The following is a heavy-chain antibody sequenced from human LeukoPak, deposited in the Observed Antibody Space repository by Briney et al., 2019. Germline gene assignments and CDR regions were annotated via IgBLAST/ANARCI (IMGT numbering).Heavy chain of an antibody. CDR3: VKDRYGDLDY. Sequence: GRSLRLSCAASGFKFNSYGMHWVRQAPGKGLEWLTIIWHDGSNKFYADSVKGRFTISRDNSNNTLFLQMDSLRAEDTAVYYCVKDRYGDLDYWGQGILVTVSS. D-gene: IGHD4/OR15-4a*01. V-gene: IGHV3-33*06. J-gene: IGHJ4*01. CDR1: GFKFNSYG. CDR2: IWHDGSNK.